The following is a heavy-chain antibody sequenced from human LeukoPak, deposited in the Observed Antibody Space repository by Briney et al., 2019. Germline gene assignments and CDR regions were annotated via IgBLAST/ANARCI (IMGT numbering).Heavy chain of an antibody. CDR2: INAGNGNT. D-gene: IGHD5-12*01. V-gene: IGHV1-3*01. Sequence: ASVKVSCKASGYTFTSYAIHWVRQAPGQRLEWMGWINAGNGNTKYSQKFQGRVTITRDTSASTAYMELSSLRSEDTAVYYCASVDMGTGYYFDYWGQGTLVTVSS. CDR1: GYTFTSYA. J-gene: IGHJ4*02. CDR3: ASVDMGTGYYFDY.